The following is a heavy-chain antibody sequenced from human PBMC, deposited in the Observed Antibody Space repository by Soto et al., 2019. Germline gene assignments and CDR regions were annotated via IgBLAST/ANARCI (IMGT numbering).Heavy chain of an antibody. V-gene: IGHV4-59*01. CDR3: AATYYYGSGSSPWFDP. D-gene: IGHD3-10*01. J-gene: IGHJ5*02. Sequence: KTSETLSLTCTVSGGSISSYYWSWIGRPPGKGLEWIGYIYYSGSTNYNPSLKSRVTISVDTSKNQFSLKLSSVTAADTAVYYCAATYYYGSGSSPWFDPWGQGTLVTVSS. CDR1: GGSISSYY. CDR2: IYYSGST.